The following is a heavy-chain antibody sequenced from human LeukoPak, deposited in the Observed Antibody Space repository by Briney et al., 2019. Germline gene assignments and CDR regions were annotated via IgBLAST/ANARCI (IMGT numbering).Heavy chain of an antibody. Sequence: SGGSLSLSFAAPKFTFRSYGMTWVRQAPGKGLEWGASIKQDGSEKYYVDSVKGRFTISRDTAKTSLFLQMNSLRAEDTAVYYCARDSLINWGPGYYYYVMDVWGQGTTVTVSS. CDR1: KFTFRSYG. D-gene: IGHD7-27*01. J-gene: IGHJ6*02. CDR3: ARDSLINWGPGYYYYVMDV. CDR2: IKQDGSEK. V-gene: IGHV3-7*01.